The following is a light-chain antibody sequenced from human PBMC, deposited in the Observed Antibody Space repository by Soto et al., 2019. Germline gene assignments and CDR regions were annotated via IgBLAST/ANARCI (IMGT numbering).Light chain of an antibody. CDR1: QGLVYSDGNTY. CDR2: KVS. CDR3: MHGTLWPTS. V-gene: IGKV2-30*01. Sequence: DVVMTQSPLSMPVTLVQPASISCKSSQGLVYSDGNTYLNWFQQRPGQSPRRLIYKVSNRDSGVPGRVSGSGLCTGFTLKISRLEAEDVGFYYCMHGTLWPTSSGQGTRLVIK. J-gene: IGKJ5*01.